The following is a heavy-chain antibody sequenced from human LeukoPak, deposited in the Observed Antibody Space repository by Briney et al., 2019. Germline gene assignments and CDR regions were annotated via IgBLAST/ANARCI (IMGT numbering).Heavy chain of an antibody. CDR3: ARAAVKSSSWYDRNYYYYYMDV. D-gene: IGHD6-13*01. V-gene: IGHV4-39*07. Sequence: SETLSLTCTVSGSSISSSSYYWGWIRQPPGKGLEWIGSIYYSGSTYYNPSLKSRVTISVDTSKNQFSLKLSSVTAADTAVYYCARAAVKSSSWYDRNYYYYYMDVWGKGTTVTISS. J-gene: IGHJ6*03. CDR2: IYYSGST. CDR1: GSSISSSSYY.